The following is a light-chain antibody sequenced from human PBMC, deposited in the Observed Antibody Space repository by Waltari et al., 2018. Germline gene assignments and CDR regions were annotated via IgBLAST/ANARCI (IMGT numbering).Light chain of an antibody. J-gene: IGLJ3*02. CDR3: SSYAGSNNRV. V-gene: IGLV2-8*01. CDR2: EVS. Sequence: QSALTQPPSASGSPGQSVTISCTGTSSDVGDYNYVSWYQQHPGKAPKLMIYEVSQRPSGVPDRFSGSKSGNTASLTVSGLQAEDEAEYYCSSYAGSNNRVFGGGTKLTVL. CDR1: SSDVGDYNY.